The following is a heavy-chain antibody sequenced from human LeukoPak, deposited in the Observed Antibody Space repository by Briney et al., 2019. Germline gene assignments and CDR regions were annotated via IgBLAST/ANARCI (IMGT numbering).Heavy chain of an antibody. Sequence: SETLSLTCAVYGGSFSGYYWSWIRQPPGKGLEWIGEINHSGSTNYNPSLKSRVTISVDTSKNQFSLKLSSVTAADTAVYYWARGGREAAAGTFDYWGQGTLVTVSS. CDR3: ARGGREAAAGTFDY. CDR1: GGSFSGYY. D-gene: IGHD6-13*01. CDR2: INHSGST. V-gene: IGHV4-34*01. J-gene: IGHJ4*02.